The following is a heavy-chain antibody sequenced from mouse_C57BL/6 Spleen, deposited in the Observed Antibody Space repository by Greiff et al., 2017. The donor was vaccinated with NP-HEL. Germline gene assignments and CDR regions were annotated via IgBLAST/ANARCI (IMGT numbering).Heavy chain of an antibody. Sequence: EVMLVESEGGLVQPGSSMKLSCTASGFTFSDYYMAWVRQVPEKGLEWVANINYDGSSTSYLDSLKSRFIISRDNAKNILYLQMSNLKAEDTDTYDCARWSRYAMDYWGQGTSVTVSS. V-gene: IGHV5-16*01. CDR1: GFTFSDYY. CDR2: INYDGSST. J-gene: IGHJ4*01. CDR3: ARWSRYAMDY.